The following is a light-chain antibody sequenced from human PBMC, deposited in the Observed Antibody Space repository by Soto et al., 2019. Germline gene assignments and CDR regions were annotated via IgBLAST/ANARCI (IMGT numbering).Light chain of an antibody. Sequence: EIVLTQSPGTLSLSPGERATLSCRASQSVSSSYLAWYQQKPGQAPRLLIYGASSRATGIPDRFSGSGSGTDFTLTISRLEPEDFAVYYCQQYGSSPPRHTFGQGTKLEIK. V-gene: IGKV3-20*01. CDR3: QQYGSSPPRHT. CDR2: GAS. J-gene: IGKJ2*01. CDR1: QSVSSSY.